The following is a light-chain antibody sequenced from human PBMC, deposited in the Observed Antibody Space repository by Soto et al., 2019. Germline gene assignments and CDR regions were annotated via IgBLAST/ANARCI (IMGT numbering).Light chain of an antibody. J-gene: IGLJ3*02. V-gene: IGLV2-14*01. Sequence: QSALTQPASVSGSPGQSITISCTGTSSDIGGYQYVSWYQQHPGKAPKLMIYEVTNRPSGVSHRFSGSKSGNTASLTISGRQAEDEADYYCSSYTTSWDLNWVFGAGTKLTVL. CDR3: SSYTTSWDLNWV. CDR1: SSDIGGYQY. CDR2: EVT.